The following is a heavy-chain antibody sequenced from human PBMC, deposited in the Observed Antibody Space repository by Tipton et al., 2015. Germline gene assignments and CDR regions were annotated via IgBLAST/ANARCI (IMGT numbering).Heavy chain of an antibody. D-gene: IGHD4-11*01. CDR3: VRLSITTWVGLLDS. J-gene: IGHJ5*01. CDR1: AYSISSDYY. Sequence: TLSLTCAVSAYSISSDYYWGWIRQPPGKGLEWIGSISHSGTTNYNPSLKSRLTISVDRSKNQFSLQLNSVTPADTAVYYCVRLSITTWVGLLDSWGPGILVTVSS. V-gene: IGHV4-38-2*01. CDR2: ISHSGTT.